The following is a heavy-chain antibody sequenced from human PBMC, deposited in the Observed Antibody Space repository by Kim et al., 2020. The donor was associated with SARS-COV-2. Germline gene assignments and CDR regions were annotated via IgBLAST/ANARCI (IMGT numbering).Heavy chain of an antibody. Sequence: NKSYADAVKGPFTISRDNSTDTLCLQMNSLRAEDTAVYYCAVSIAAALDYWGQGTLVTVSS. J-gene: IGHJ4*02. D-gene: IGHD6-13*01. CDR3: AVSIAAALDY. V-gene: IGHV3-30*02. CDR2: NK.